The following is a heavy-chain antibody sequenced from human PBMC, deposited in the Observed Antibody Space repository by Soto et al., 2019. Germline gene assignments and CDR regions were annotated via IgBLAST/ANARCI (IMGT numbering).Heavy chain of an antibody. V-gene: IGHV4-39*01. J-gene: IGHJ5*02. CDR1: VGAISSSSYF. D-gene: IGHD6-19*01. CDR3: ARRISSGYSPHWFDP. Sequence: QQQLQESGPGLVKTSETLSLTCTVSVGAISSSSYFCAWIRQPPGKGLEWLGSIYYSGSTYYNPSLKSRITISADTSKNQLSLKLSSVTAADTAVYYCARRISSGYSPHWFDPWGQGTLVTVSS. CDR2: IYYSGST.